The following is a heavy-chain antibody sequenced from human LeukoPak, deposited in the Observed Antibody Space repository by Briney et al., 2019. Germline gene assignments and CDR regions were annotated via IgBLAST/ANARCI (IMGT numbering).Heavy chain of an antibody. Sequence: PGGSLRLSCAASGFTFSTYSMTWVRQAPGKGLEWVSYISSSSSTIYYADSVKGRFTISRDNAKNSLYLQMNSLRAEDTAVYYCARDVLRFLEGDHFDYWGQGTLVTVSS. J-gene: IGHJ4*02. CDR2: ISSSSSTI. CDR3: ARDVLRFLEGDHFDY. V-gene: IGHV3-48*04. D-gene: IGHD3-3*01. CDR1: GFTFSTYS.